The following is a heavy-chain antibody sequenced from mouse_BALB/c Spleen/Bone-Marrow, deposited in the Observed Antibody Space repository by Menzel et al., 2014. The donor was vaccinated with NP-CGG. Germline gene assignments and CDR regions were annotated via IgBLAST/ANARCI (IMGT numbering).Heavy chain of an antibody. CDR1: GFTFSSYG. J-gene: IGHJ4*01. CDR3: ARIWAYYAMDY. CDR2: INSNGGST. V-gene: IGHV5-6-3*01. Sequence: EVKLVESGGGLVQPGGSLKLSCAAFGFTFSSYGMSWVRQTPDKRLELVATINSNGGSTYYPDSVKGRFTISRDNAKNTLYLQMSSLKSEDTAMYYCARIWAYYAMDYWGQGTSVTVSS. D-gene: IGHD4-1*01.